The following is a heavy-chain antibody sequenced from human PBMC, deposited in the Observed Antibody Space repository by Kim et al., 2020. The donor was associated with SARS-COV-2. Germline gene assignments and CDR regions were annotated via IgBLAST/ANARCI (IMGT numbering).Heavy chain of an antibody. CDR2: IGVYNGNT. D-gene: IGHD6-19*01. J-gene: IGHJ6*02. V-gene: IGHV1-18*04. CDR3: ARDHAPQSSGWYVSMDV. Sequence: ASVKVSCKASGYSFTNYGIRWVRQAPGQGLEWMAWIGVYNGNTNYAQKLQGRVTVTTDTSTSTVYMELRSLRSDDTAVYYCARDHAPQSSGWYVSMDVWGQGTTVTVSS. CDR1: GYSFTNYG.